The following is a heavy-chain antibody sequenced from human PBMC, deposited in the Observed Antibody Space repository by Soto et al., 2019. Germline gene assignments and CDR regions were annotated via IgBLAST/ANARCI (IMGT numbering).Heavy chain of an antibody. CDR3: ARRYGGAFDI. CDR1: GGSISSSSYY. Sequence: SETLSLTCTVSGGSISSSSYYWGWIRQPPGKGLEWIGSIYYSGSTFYNPSLKSRVTISVDTSKNQFSLKLSSVTAADTAVYYCARRYGGAFDIWGQGTMVT. V-gene: IGHV4-39*07. D-gene: IGHD3-9*01. CDR2: IYYSGST. J-gene: IGHJ3*02.